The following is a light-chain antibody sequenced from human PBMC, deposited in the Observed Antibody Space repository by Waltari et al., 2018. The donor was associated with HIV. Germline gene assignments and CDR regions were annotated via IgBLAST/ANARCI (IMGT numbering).Light chain of an antibody. Sequence: DIVLTQSPLSLPVTPAEPAAIFCRSSHNLLHSDGNNYLDWYGQKPGQSPPLVIYLGSRRASGVPDRFSGSGSGTNVALTISRVEADDAGIYYCMQGLQTSITFGRGTRLEIK. CDR3: MQGLQTSIT. CDR1: HNLLHSDGNNY. V-gene: IGKV2-28*01. CDR2: LGS. J-gene: IGKJ5*01.